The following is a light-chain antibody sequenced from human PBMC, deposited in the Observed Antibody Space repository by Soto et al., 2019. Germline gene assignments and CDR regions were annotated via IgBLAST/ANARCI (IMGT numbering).Light chain of an antibody. CDR3: QQYGRSPTT. V-gene: IGKV3-20*01. Sequence: EIVLMQSPGTLSLSPGERATLSCRASQSVRTYVALYQVKPGQAPRLLIYGASSRATGIPDRFSGSGSGTDFTLTISRLEPEDFAVYYCQQYGRSPTTFGQGTKVDIK. CDR1: QSVRTY. J-gene: IGKJ1*01. CDR2: GAS.